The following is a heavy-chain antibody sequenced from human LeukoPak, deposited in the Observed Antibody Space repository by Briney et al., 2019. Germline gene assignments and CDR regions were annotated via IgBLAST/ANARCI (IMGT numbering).Heavy chain of an antibody. CDR1: GGSFSGYY. CDR3: ARARGGSSFLFGRGGPNWFDP. D-gene: IGHD6-13*01. Sequence: SETLSLTCAVYGGSFSGYYWSWIRQPPGKGLEWIGEINHSGSTNYNPSLKSRVTISVDTPKNQFSLKLSSVTAADTAVYYCARARGGSSFLFGRGGPNWFDPWGQGTLVTVSS. V-gene: IGHV4-34*01. CDR2: INHSGST. J-gene: IGHJ5*02.